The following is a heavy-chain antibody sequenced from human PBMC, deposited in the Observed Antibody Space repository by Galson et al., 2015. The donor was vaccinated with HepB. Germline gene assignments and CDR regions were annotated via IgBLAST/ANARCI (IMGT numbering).Heavy chain of an antibody. CDR1: GGSISTYY. CDR2: IYYTGTT. CDR3: ARWGYSLDF. J-gene: IGHJ4*02. V-gene: IGHV4-59*01. D-gene: IGHD2-15*01. Sequence: SETLSLTCTVSGGSISTYYWSWIRQTPGKRPEWIGYIYYTGTTNYNPSLESRVTISVDTSRNIFALRLTSVTATDTAVYYCARWGYSLDFWSRGTLVTVSS.